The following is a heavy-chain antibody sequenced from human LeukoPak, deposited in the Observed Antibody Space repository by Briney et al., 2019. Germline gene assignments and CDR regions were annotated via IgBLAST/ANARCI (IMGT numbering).Heavy chain of an antibody. V-gene: IGHV3-23*01. CDR1: GFTFSSYA. D-gene: IGHD4-23*01. J-gene: IGHJ3*02. CDR2: ISGSGGST. Sequence: GGSLRLSCAASGFTFSSYAMSWVRQAPGKGLEWVSAISGSGGSTYYADSVKGRFTISRDNSKNTLYLQMNSLRAEDTAVYYCAKDLWPSDYGGNRVGAFDIWGQGTMVTVSS. CDR3: AKDLWPSDYGGNRVGAFDI.